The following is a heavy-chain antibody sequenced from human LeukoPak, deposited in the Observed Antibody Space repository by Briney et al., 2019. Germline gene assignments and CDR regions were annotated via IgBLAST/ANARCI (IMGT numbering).Heavy chain of an antibody. CDR2: IYYSGST. Sequence: SETLSLTCTVSGGSISSGGYYWSWIRQHPGKGLEWIGYIYYSGSTHYNPSLKSRVTISVDTSKNQLSLKLSSVTAADTAVYYCARGLTWGGYYFDYWGQGTLVTVSS. J-gene: IGHJ4*02. D-gene: IGHD3-16*01. CDR3: ARGLTWGGYYFDY. V-gene: IGHV4-31*03. CDR1: GGSISSGGYY.